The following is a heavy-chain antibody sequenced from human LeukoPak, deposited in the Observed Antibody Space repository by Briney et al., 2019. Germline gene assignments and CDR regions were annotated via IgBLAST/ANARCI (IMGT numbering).Heavy chain of an antibody. V-gene: IGHV3-48*01. D-gene: IGHD4-23*01. CDR1: GFTFSSYS. CDR2: ISSSSSAI. CDR3: ARDTRTVVTRDFDY. Sequence: GGSLRLSCAASGFTFSSYSMNWVRQAPGKGLEWVSYISSSSSAIYYADSVKGRFTISRDNAKNSLYLQMNSLRAEDTAVYYCARDTRTVVTRDFDYWGQGTLVTVSS. J-gene: IGHJ4*02.